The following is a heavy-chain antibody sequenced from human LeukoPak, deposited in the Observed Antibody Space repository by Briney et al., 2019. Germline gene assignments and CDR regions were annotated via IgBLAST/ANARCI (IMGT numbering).Heavy chain of an antibody. CDR1: GFTFSSYE. D-gene: IGHD3-10*02. Sequence: GGSLRLSCAASGFTFSSYEMHWVRQAPGKGLEWVSYISSSGSTIYYADSVKGRFTISRNNAKNALYLQMNNQRAEDTAVYYCAELGITMIGGVWGKGTTVTISS. V-gene: IGHV3-48*03. J-gene: IGHJ6*04. CDR2: ISSSGSTI. CDR3: AELGITMIGGV.